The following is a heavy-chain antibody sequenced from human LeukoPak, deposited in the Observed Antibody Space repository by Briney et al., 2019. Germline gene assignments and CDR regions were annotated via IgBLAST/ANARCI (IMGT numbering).Heavy chain of an antibody. CDR2: INPSGGST. D-gene: IGHD6-13*01. CDR3: ARDVAAAGLDY. J-gene: IGHJ4*02. CDR1: GYTFTSYY. Sequence: ASVKVSCKASGYTFTSYYMHWVRQAPGQGLEWMGIINPSGGSTSYAQKFQGRVTMTGDTSTSTVYMELSSLRSEDTAVYYCARDVAAAGLDYWGQGTLVTVSS. V-gene: IGHV1-46*01.